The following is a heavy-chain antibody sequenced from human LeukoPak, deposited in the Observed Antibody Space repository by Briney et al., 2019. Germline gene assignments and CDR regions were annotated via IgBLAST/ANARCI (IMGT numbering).Heavy chain of an antibody. D-gene: IGHD4-17*01. Sequence: PGGSLRLSCAASGFTFSNYAMYWVRQAPGKGLEWVAVISYDGSNRYYAGSVKGRFTISRDNSKNTLYLQMNSLRVEDTAVYYCARGPYGDSWGQGTPVTVSS. CDR3: ARGPYGDS. J-gene: IGHJ4*02. V-gene: IGHV3-30-3*01. CDR1: GFTFSNYA. CDR2: ISYDGSNR.